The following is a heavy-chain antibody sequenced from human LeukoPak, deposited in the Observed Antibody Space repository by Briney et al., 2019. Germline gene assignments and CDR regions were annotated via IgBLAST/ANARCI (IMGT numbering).Heavy chain of an antibody. CDR3: ARGDDYSNSQHME. D-gene: IGHD4-11*01. CDR1: GGSTSSGGYY. J-gene: IGHJ4*02. V-gene: IGHV4-30-2*01. CDR2: IYHSGNT. Sequence: SQTLSLTCTVSGGSTSSGGYYWSWIRQPPGKGLEWIGYIYHSGNTYYNPSLKSRVTISVDRSKNQFSLKLSSVTAADTAVYYCARGDDYSNSQHMEWGQGTLVTVSS.